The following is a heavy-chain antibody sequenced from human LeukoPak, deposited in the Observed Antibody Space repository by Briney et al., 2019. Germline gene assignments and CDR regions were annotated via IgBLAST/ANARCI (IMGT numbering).Heavy chain of an antibody. D-gene: IGHD6-13*01. V-gene: IGHV3-11*01. J-gene: IGHJ4*02. CDR3: ARDSSSWYEVSYYFDY. Sequence: PGGSLRLSCAASGFTFSDYYMSWIRQAPGKGLEWVSHISSSGSTIYYADSVKGRFTISRDNAKNSLYLQMNSLRAEDTAVYYCARDSSSWYEVSYYFDYWGQGTLVTVSS. CDR1: GFTFSDYY. CDR2: ISSSGSTI.